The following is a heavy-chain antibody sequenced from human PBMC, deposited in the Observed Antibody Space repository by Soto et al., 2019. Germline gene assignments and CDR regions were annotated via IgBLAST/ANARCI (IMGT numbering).Heavy chain of an antibody. CDR1: GHTFTSYA. Sequence: ASVKVSCKASGHTFTSYAMHWVRPAPGQRLEWMGWINAGNGNTKYSQKFQGRVTITRDTSASTAYMELSSLRSEDTAVYYCARERTPYYFDYWGQGTLVTVSS. V-gene: IGHV1-3*01. CDR3: ARERTPYYFDY. J-gene: IGHJ4*02. CDR2: INAGNGNT.